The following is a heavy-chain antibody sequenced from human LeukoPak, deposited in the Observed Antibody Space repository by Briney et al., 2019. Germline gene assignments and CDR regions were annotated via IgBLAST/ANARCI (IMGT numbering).Heavy chain of an antibody. CDR1: GYTLTKYS. Sequence: ASVKISCKASGYTLTKYSINCVRQAPGQGLEWMGWIITDTGRSTYAQGFTGRFVFSLDTSVSTAYLQINSLKAEDTAIYYCAREVFRMDVWGKGTTVTVSS. CDR3: AREVFRMDV. J-gene: IGHJ6*04. CDR2: IITDTGRS. V-gene: IGHV7-4-1*02.